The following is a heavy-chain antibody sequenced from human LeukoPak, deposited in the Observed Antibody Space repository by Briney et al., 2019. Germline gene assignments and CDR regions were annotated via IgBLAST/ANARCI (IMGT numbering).Heavy chain of an antibody. CDR3: AREGAYNWNPALNWFDP. V-gene: IGHV4-61*08. CDR1: GDSISSGAYY. Sequence: PSQTLSLTCTVSGDSISSGAYYWSWIRQPPGKGLEWIGYIYYSGSTNYNLSLKSRVTISVDTSKNQFSLKLSSVTAADTAVYYCAREGAYNWNPALNWFDPWGQGTLVTVSS. J-gene: IGHJ5*02. D-gene: IGHD1-20*01. CDR2: IYYSGST.